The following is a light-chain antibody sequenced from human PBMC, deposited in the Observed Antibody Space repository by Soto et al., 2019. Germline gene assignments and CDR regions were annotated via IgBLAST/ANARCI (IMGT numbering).Light chain of an antibody. V-gene: IGKV1-5*01. CDR3: QQYNGPVT. CDR2: DAS. CDR1: QSISSW. J-gene: IGKJ5*01. Sequence: DIQMTQSPSTLSASVGDRVTITCRASQSISSWLAWYQQKLGRAPRLLIYDASSLESGVPSRFSGSGYGTEFTLTISSLQPDDFATYYCQQYNGPVTFGQGTRLEIK.